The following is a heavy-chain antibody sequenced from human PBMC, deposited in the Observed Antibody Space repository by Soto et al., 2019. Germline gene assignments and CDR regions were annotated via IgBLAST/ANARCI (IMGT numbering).Heavy chain of an antibody. J-gene: IGHJ3*02. CDR1: GRTFSGYY. CDR3: VRTPLCAAANAAVDM. V-gene: IGHV4-34*01. CDR2: INHSGST. D-gene: IGHD2-2*01. Sequence: PSETLSLTCAGYGRTFSGYYWSWIRQPPGTGLEWIGEINHSGSTNYNPSLKSRVTISVDTSKNQFSLKLSSVTAADTDVYYCVRTPLCAAANAAVDMWGQGKMIT.